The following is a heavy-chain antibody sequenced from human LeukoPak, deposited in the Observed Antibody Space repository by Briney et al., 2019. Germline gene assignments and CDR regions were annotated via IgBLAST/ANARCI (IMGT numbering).Heavy chain of an antibody. J-gene: IGHJ4*02. CDR3: AKDQSGYCSAGSCSAFDY. CDR2: ISGSGTST. Sequence: GGSLRLSCAASGFTFSSYAMSWVRQAPGEGLEWVSTISGSGTSTYYADSVKGRFTISRDNSKNTLYVQMNSLRAEDTAVYYCAKDQSGYCSAGSCSAFDYWGQGTLVTVSS. CDR1: GFTFSSYA. D-gene: IGHD2-15*01. V-gene: IGHV3-23*01.